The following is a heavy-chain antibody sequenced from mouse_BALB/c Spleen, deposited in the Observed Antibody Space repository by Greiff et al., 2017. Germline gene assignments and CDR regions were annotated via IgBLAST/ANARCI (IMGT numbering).Heavy chain of an antibody. CDR1: GFTFSSYG. D-gene: IGHD3-2*01. CDR2: ISSGGSYT. Sequence: EVQGVESGGYLVKPGGSLKLSCAASGFTFSSYGMSWVRQTPDKRLEWVATISSGGSYTYYPDSVKGRFTISRDNAKNTLYLQMSSLKSEDTAMYYCARYDSSGYVRPFAYWGQGTLVTVSA. CDR3: ARYDSSGYVRPFAY. V-gene: IGHV5-6*01. J-gene: IGHJ3*01.